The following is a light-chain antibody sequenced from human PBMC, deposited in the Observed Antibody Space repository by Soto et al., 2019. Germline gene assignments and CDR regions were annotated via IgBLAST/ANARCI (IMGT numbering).Light chain of an antibody. CDR1: HDIGDW. V-gene: IGKV1-12*02. CDR3: QQIGSYTFT. Sequence: DIHMTQSPSSVSASIGHKVQVTCRASHDIGDWLAWYQKRPGKAPKLLIYAASSLHSGVPSRLRGSGYGTDLTITISSIKNEDFETYYCQQIGSYTFTFGPGTKVDIK. CDR2: AAS. J-gene: IGKJ3*01.